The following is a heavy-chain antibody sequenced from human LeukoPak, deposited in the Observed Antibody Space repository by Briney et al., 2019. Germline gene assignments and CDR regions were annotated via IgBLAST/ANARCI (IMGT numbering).Heavy chain of an antibody. V-gene: IGHV1-18*01. CDR2: INTYNDNT. CDR1: AYTLIHFG. D-gene: IGHD2-2*01. J-gene: IGHJ4*02. Sequence: GASVMVSCWASAYTLIHFGISWVRQAPGQGPEWMGWINTYNDNTNYAQKVQGRVTMTTATSTSTAYMELRSQRSDDTAVYYCAREYRNTTSCFGPDYWGQGTLVAVSS. CDR3: AREYRNTTSCFGPDY.